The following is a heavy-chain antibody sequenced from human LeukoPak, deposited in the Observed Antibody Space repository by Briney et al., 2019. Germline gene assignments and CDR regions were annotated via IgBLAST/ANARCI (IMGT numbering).Heavy chain of an antibody. CDR1: GGSISPYY. CDR3: ARVTYSVFDY. V-gene: IGHV4-59*08. CDR2: IYYSGNT. J-gene: IGHJ4*02. D-gene: IGHD2-21*01. Sequence: PSETLSLTCTVSGGSISPYYWSWIRQSPGKGLEWIGYIYYSGNTYYNPSLKSRVTISVDTSKNQFSLKLSSVTAADTAVYYCARVTYSVFDYWGQGTLVTVSS.